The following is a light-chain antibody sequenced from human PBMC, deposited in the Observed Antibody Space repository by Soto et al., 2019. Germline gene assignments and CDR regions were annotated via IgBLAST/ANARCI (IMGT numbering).Light chain of an antibody. J-gene: IGKJ5*01. CDR3: KHYDHLPIT. CDR1: QDITNY. CDR2: DAS. Sequence: DIQMTQSPSSLPASVGDRVTITCQASQDITNYLNWYQQKPGRAPRLLLYDASSLETGVPSRFSGSGSGTDFTLTIRSLQPEDVATYYCKHYDHLPITFGQGTRLEIK. V-gene: IGKV1-33*01.